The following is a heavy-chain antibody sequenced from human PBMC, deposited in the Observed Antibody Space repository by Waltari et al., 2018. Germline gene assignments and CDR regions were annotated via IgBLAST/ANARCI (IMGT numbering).Heavy chain of an antibody. CDR3: ASGRIQLFFHYYGMDV. Sequence: QVQLQQWGAGLLKPSETLSLTCAVYGGSFSGYYWSWIRQPPGKGLEWIGEINPSGSTNYNPSLKSRVTISVDTSKNQFSLKLSSVTAADTAVYYCASGRIQLFFHYYGMDVWGQGTTVTVSS. V-gene: IGHV4-34*01. CDR2: INPSGST. J-gene: IGHJ6*02. D-gene: IGHD5-18*01. CDR1: GGSFSGYY.